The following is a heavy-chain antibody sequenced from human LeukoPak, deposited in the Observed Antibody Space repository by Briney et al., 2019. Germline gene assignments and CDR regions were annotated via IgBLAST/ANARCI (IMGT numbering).Heavy chain of an antibody. J-gene: IGHJ5*02. CDR1: GFTFTTYY. CDR3: ARGSGSGWSLGWFDP. Sequence: GGSLRLSCAASGFTFTTYYMSWVRQAPGKGLEWVSSISSSSSYIYYADSVKGRFTISRDNAKNSLYLQMNSLRAEDTAVYYCARGSGSGWSLGWFDPWGQGTLVTVSS. CDR2: ISSSSSYI. D-gene: IGHD6-19*01. V-gene: IGHV3-21*01.